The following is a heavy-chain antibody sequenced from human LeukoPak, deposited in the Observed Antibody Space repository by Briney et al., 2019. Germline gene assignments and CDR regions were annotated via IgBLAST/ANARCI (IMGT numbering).Heavy chain of an antibody. CDR1: GYTFTSYD. CDR2: MNPNSGNT. D-gene: IGHD3-3*01. J-gene: IGHJ4*02. CDR3: ARGVTRRLMNSFWSTPRRKYYFDY. Sequence: ASVKVSCKASGYTFTSYDINWVRQATGQGLEGMGWMNPNSGNTGYAQKFQGRVTITRNTSLSTAYMELSSLRSEDTAVYYCARGVTRRLMNSFWSTPRRKYYFDYWGQGTLVTVSS. V-gene: IGHV1-8*03.